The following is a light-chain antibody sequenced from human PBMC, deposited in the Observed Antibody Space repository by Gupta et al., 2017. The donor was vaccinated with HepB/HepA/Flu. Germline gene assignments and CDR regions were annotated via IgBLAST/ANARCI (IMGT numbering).Light chain of an antibody. CDR1: QNVDSS. J-gene: IGKJ5*01. CDR3: QQYHNWPPIT. V-gene: IGKV3-15*01. CDR2: GAS. Sequence: EIVMTQSPDTLSVSPGGRVTLSCRASQNVDSSLAWYQQKPGQAPRLLMYGASTRAVGFPARFSGSGSGTEFTLTITSLQSEDSAVYFCQQYHNWPPITFGQGTRLEIK.